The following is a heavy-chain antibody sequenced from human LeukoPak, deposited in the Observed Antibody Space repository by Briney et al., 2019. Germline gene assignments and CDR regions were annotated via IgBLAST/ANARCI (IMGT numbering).Heavy chain of an antibody. V-gene: IGHV4-39*01. Sequence: PSETLSPTCIVSGGSISSSTYYWGWTRQPPGKGLEWIGSIYYTGSTYYNPSLKSRVTISVDTSENQFSLRLSSVTAADTAVYYCARHVVAYDYGDYWGQGTLVTVSS. CDR3: ARHVVAYDYGDY. CDR1: GGSISSSTYY. CDR2: IYYTGST. D-gene: IGHD4-17*01. J-gene: IGHJ4*02.